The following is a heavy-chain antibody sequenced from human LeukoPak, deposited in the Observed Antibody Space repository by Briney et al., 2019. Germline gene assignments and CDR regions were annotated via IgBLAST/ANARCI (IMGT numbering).Heavy chain of an antibody. CDR3: AKNSGRDGYNDYFDY. Sequence: GRSLRLSCAASGFTFSKYGVHWVRQAPGKGLEWVAVISDAGSEKYYADSVKGRFTISRDNSKNTVYLQMNSLRPEDTAVYYCAKNSGRDGYNDYFDYWGREPWSPSPQ. CDR2: ISDAGSEK. V-gene: IGHV3-30*18. CDR1: GFTFSKYG. D-gene: IGHD5-24*01. J-gene: IGHJ4*02.